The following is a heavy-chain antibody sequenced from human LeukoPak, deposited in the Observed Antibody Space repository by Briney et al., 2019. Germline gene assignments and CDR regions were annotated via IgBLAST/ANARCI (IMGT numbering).Heavy chain of an antibody. CDR3: VRLTFYEGRGHYPVH. CDR2: ISSDGTSA. CDR1: GFTFSSHR. V-gene: IGHV3-74*01. Sequence: GGSLRLSCGASGFTFSSHRMHWVRQAPREAPAWVARISSDGTSAVYADSVRGRFTVSRDNAKSTMFLQMDSLRAEDTAVYYCVRLTFYEGRGHYPVHWGQGTLVTVSS. D-gene: IGHD3-22*01. J-gene: IGHJ4*02.